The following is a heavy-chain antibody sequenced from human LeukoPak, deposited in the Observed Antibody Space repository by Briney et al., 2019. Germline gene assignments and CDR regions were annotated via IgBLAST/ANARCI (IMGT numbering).Heavy chain of an antibody. Sequence: GSLRLSCAASGFTFSNYWMIWVRQAPGKGLEWVSSISSSSSYIYYADSVKGRFTISRDNAKNSLYLQMNSLRAEDTAVYYCARVSYYGSGSLNWFDPWGQGTLVTVSS. CDR2: ISSSSSYI. J-gene: IGHJ5*02. CDR1: GFTFSNYW. CDR3: ARVSYYGSGSLNWFDP. D-gene: IGHD3-10*01. V-gene: IGHV3-21*01.